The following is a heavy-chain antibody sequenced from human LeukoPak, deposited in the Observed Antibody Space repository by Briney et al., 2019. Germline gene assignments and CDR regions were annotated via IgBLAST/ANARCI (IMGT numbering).Heavy chain of an antibody. D-gene: IGHD2-15*01. Sequence: GGSLRLSCAASGVTFSSYAMSWVRQAPGKGLEWVSVISGSGASTYYADSVKGRFTISRDNSKNTLYLQMNSLKSEDTAVYYCTTIRGFCSGRSCLGYWGQGTLVTVSS. CDR2: ISGSGAST. CDR1: GVTFSSYA. CDR3: TTIRGFCSGRSCLGY. V-gene: IGHV3-23*01. J-gene: IGHJ4*02.